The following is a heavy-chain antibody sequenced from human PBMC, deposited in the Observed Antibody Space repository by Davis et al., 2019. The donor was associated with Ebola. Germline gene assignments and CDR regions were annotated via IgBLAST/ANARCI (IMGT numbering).Heavy chain of an antibody. Sequence: GESLKISCKGSGYSFTSYWIGWVRQMPGKGLEWMGIIYPGDSDTRYSPSFQGQVTISADKSISTAYLQWSSLKASDTAMYYCARLSDDFWSGTVYWYFDLWGRGTLVTVSS. J-gene: IGHJ2*01. CDR3: ARLSDDFWSGTVYWYFDL. CDR1: GYSFTSYW. CDR2: IYPGDSDT. D-gene: IGHD3-3*01. V-gene: IGHV5-51*01.